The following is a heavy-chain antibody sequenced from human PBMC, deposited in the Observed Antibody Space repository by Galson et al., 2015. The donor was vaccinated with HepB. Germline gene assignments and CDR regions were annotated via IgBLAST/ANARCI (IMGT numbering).Heavy chain of an antibody. CDR2: ISSSSSYT. CDR3: AAEGILWLGELLGAFDI. J-gene: IGHJ3*02. CDR1: GFTFSDYS. V-gene: IGHV3-11*06. Sequence: SLRLSCAASGFTFSDYSMSWIRQAPGKGLEWVSYISSSSSYTTSADSLKGRFTISRYNAKNTQYMQMNSLGAEATAVYYCAAEGILWLGELLGAFDIWGQGTMVTVSS. D-gene: IGHD3-10*01.